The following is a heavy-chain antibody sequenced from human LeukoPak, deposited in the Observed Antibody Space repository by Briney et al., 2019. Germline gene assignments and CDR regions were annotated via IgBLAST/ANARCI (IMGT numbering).Heavy chain of an antibody. CDR1: GYTFTGYY. V-gene: IGHV1-2*02. Sequence: ASVKVSCKASGYTFTGYYMHWVRQAPGQGLEWMGWINPNSGGANYAQKFQGRVTMTRDTSTSTVYMELSSLRSEDTAVYYCASFSGPRASLNPPDFDYWGQGTLVTVSS. CDR3: ASFSGPRASLNPPDFDY. CDR2: INPNSGGA. J-gene: IGHJ4*02. D-gene: IGHD6-19*01.